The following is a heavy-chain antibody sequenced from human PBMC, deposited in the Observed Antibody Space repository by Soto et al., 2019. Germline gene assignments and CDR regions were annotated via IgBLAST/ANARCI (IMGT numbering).Heavy chain of an antibody. CDR3: ARWRGQQSEVGY. CDR1: GFTFATYH. D-gene: IGHD3-3*01. J-gene: IGHJ4*02. Sequence: EVQLVESGGGLVQPGGSLRLSCAAAGFTFATYHMSWVRQAPGKGLEWVASAKQDGSAKDYEDSVKGRFTISRDNAKSSVYLQMNSLRAEDTAVYYCARWRGQQSEVGYWGQGTLVTVSS. V-gene: IGHV3-7*01. CDR2: AKQDGSAK.